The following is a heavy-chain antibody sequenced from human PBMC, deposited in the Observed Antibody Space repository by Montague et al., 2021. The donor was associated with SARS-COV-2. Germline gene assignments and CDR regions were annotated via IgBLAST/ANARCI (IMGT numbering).Heavy chain of an antibody. Sequence: SLRLSCAASGFTFSSFSMNWVRQAPGKRLEWVASISSESTYILYAESVRGRFTVSRDNAQNLLFLQMNSLRAEDTALYYCARVETSKFYSSGVDVWGQGTTVTVSS. J-gene: IGHJ6*02. CDR1: GFTFSSFS. CDR3: ARVETSKFYSSGVDV. CDR2: ISSESTYI. V-gene: IGHV3-21*01. D-gene: IGHD2-15*01.